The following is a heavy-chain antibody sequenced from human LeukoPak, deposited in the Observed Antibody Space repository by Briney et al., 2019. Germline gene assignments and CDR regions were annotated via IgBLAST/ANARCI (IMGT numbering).Heavy chain of an antibody. Sequence: SETLSLTCTVSGGSTSTYYWSWIRQPPGKGLEWIGYIYYSERTDYNPFLKSRVTISVDTSKNQFSLKVSSVTAADTAVYYCARLRGQTTDRRYVDYWGQGTLVTVSS. CDR1: GGSTSTYY. CDR2: IYYSERT. CDR3: ARLRGQTTDRRYVDY. J-gene: IGHJ4*02. D-gene: IGHD1-7*01. V-gene: IGHV4-59*01.